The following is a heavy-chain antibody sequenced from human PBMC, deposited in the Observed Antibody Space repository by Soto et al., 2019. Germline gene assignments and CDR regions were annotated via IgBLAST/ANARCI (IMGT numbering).Heavy chain of an antibody. CDR3: ARGLLRYFVWLDY. D-gene: IGHD3-9*01. CDR2: INHSGST. Sequence: QVQLQQWGAGLLKPSETLSLTCAVYGGSFSGYYWCWIRQPPGKGLEWIGEINHSGSTNYNPSLKSRVTISVDTSKHQFSLKLSSVTAADTAVYYCARGLLRYFVWLDYWGQGTLVTVSS. J-gene: IGHJ4*02. CDR1: GGSFSGYY. V-gene: IGHV4-34*01.